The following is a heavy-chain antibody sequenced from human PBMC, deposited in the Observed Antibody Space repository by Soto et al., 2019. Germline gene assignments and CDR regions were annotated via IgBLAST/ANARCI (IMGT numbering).Heavy chain of an antibody. CDR1: GGTFSSYT. Sequence: QVQLVQSGAEVKKPGSSVKVSCKASGGTFSSYTISWVRQAPGQGLEWMGRIIPILGIANYAQKFQGRVTIPADKSTSTAYMELSSLRSEDTAVYYCARAGIVATAEVDYWGQGTLVTVSS. D-gene: IGHD5-12*01. V-gene: IGHV1-69*02. J-gene: IGHJ4*02. CDR2: IIPILGIA. CDR3: ARAGIVATAEVDY.